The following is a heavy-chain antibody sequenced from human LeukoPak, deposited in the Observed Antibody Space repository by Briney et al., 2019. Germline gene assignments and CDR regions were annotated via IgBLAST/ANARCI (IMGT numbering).Heavy chain of an antibody. V-gene: IGHV4-59*01. CDR1: GGSISSYY. D-gene: IGHD6-19*01. CDR3: ARVGYSSEIDY. CDR2: IYYSGST. Sequence: PSQTLSLTCTVSGGSISSYYWSWIRQPPGKGLEWIGYIYYSGSTNYNPSLKSRVTISVDTSKNQFSLKLSSVTAADTAVYYCARVGYSSEIDYWGQGTLVTVPS. J-gene: IGHJ4*02.